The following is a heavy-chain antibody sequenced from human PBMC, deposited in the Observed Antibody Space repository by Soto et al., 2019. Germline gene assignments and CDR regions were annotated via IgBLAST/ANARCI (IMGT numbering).Heavy chain of an antibody. D-gene: IGHD3-3*01. J-gene: IGHJ4*02. CDR2: IKQDGSEK. Sequence: EVQLVESGGGLVQPGGSLSLSCAASGFTFSSYWMSWVRQAPGKGLEWVANIKQDGSEKYYVDSVKGRFTISRDNAKNSLYLQMNSLRAEDTAVYYCAREEYDFWSGYDRKRFDYWGQGTLVTVSS. CDR1: GFTFSSYW. CDR3: AREEYDFWSGYDRKRFDY. V-gene: IGHV3-7*01.